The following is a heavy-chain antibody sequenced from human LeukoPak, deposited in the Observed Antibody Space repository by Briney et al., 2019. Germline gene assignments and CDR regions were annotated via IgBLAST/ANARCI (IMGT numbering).Heavy chain of an antibody. V-gene: IGHV4-39*01. Sequence: SETLSLTCTVSGGSISSGPYYWGWIRQPPGKGLEWIGNIYYGENTYYNPSLKSRVTISIDTSKNQFYLKLSSLTAADTAVYFCARGLRISYDSSGYAYFDYWGQGTLVTVSS. J-gene: IGHJ4*02. CDR3: ARGLRISYDSSGYAYFDY. CDR1: GGSISSGPYY. CDR2: IYYGENT. D-gene: IGHD3-22*01.